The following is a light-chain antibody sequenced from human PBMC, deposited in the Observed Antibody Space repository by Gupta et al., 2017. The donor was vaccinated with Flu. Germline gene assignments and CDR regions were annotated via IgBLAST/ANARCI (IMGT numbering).Light chain of an antibody. CDR1: QSISSW. Sequence: PSTLSASVGDRVTITCRASQSISSWVAWYQQKPGKAPRLLIYKASSLESGVPSRCSGSGSGTEFTLTISSLQPDDFATYYCQQYNSYSRTFGQGTKVEIK. J-gene: IGKJ1*01. CDR2: KAS. V-gene: IGKV1-5*03. CDR3: QQYNSYSRT.